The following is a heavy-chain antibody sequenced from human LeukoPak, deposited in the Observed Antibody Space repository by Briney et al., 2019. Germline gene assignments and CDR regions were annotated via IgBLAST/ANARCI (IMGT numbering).Heavy chain of an antibody. CDR2: IYTTGST. CDR3: ARGVYAGGAVYWFDP. D-gene: IGHD3-16*01. CDR1: GGSISSGNYF. J-gene: IGHJ5*02. Sequence: PSQTLSLTCTVSGGSISSGNYFWNWIRQRAGKGLEWIGRIYTTGSTNYNPSLKSRVTISVDTSKNQFSLNLSSVTAADTAVYYCARGVYAGGAVYWFDPWGQGTLVTVSS. V-gene: IGHV4-61*02.